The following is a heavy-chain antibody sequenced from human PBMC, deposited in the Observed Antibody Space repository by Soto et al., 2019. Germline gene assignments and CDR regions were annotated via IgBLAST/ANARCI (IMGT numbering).Heavy chain of an antibody. CDR3: AKALGIAIAAAVDYYYGMDV. J-gene: IGHJ6*02. D-gene: IGHD6-13*01. CDR2: ISYDGSNK. Sequence: QVQLVESGGGVVQPGRSLRLSCAASGFTFSSYGMHWVRQAPGKGLEWEAVISYDGSNKYYADSVKGRFTISRDNSKNTLYLQMNSLRAEDTAVYYCAKALGIAIAAAVDYYYGMDVWGQGTTVTVSS. CDR1: GFTFSSYG. V-gene: IGHV3-30*18.